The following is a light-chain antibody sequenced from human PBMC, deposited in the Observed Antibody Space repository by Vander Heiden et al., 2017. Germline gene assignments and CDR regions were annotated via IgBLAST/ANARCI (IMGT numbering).Light chain of an antibody. CDR2: EAS. Sequence: EIVLTQSPVTLSLSPGERATLSCRASQSVGSYLAWYQQKPGQAPRLLIYEASNRATGIPARFSGSRSGTDFTLTISRLEPEDFAVYYCQQRSNWPTFGQGTKLEIK. CDR3: QQRSNWPT. CDR1: QSVGSY. J-gene: IGKJ2*01. V-gene: IGKV3-11*01.